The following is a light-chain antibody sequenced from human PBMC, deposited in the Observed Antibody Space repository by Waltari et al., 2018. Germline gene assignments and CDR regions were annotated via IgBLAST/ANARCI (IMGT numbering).Light chain of an antibody. J-gene: IGLJ1*01. CDR1: SSDVGFYNF. V-gene: IGLV2-14*01. CDR3: SSYTGRSTLYV. Sequence: QSALTQPASVSGSPGQAITISCTGTSSDVGFYNFVSWYQHHPGKVPKLMIYQVSNRPSGVSNRVSGSKSGNTASLTISELQAEDEADYYCSSYTGRSTLYVFGTGTTVTVL. CDR2: QVS.